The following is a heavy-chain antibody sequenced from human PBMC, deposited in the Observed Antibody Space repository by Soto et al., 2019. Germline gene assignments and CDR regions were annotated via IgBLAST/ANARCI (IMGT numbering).Heavy chain of an antibody. CDR1: GYTFTRNG. D-gene: IGHD3-22*01. V-gene: IGHV1-18*01. CDR2: ISTKSGSI. J-gene: IGHJ6*02. CDR3: VKDRDSNSWPSRDV. Sequence: GASVKVSCKTSGYTFTRNGISWVRQAPGQGLEWMGWISTKSGSIKYAQKFQGRVIMTTDTSTSTAYMEVRSLRSDDTAVYYCVKDRDSNSWPSRDVWGPGTTVTVSS.